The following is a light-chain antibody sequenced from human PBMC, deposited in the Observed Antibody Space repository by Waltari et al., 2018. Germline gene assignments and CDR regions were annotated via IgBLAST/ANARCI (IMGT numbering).Light chain of an antibody. CDR2: RDN. CDR3: SAWDCSLSAWV. V-gene: IGLV10-54*01. J-gene: IGLJ3*02. CDR1: SNNVGDQG. Sequence: QAGLTQPPSVSKALRQTATLTCTGNSNNVGDQGAAWLQQHQGHPPKPLAYRDNNRPSGISERLSASRSGTIASLTITGLQPEDEACYYCSAWDCSLSAWVFGGGTKLTVL.